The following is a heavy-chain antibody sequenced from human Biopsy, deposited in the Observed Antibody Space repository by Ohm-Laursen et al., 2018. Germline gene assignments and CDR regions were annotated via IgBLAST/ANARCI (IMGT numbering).Heavy chain of an antibody. D-gene: IGHD1-1*01. CDR2: IYSGGNT. CDR1: KFTVSSNY. Sequence: SLRLSCAALKFTVSSNYMTWVRQAPGKGLECVSVIYSGGNTFYADFVKGRFTVSRDTSKNTIYLQMNSLRAEGTARYYCATNLKVSPGLMNFDSWGQGTLVTVSS. V-gene: IGHV3-53*01. CDR3: ATNLKVSPGLMNFDS. J-gene: IGHJ4*02.